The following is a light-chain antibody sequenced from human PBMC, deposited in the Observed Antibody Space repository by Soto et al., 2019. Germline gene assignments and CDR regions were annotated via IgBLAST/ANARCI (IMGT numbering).Light chain of an antibody. CDR1: RPISKY. V-gene: IGKV1-5*03. J-gene: IGKJ1*01. CDR2: KAS. CDR3: QQYNIWPQT. Sequence: MQMTQSPSSLSASIGARVTITCRASRPISKYLNWYQQKPGKAPKLLIYKASTLKGGVPSRFSGSGPGTEFTLTISSLQSEDFAVYFCQQYNIWPQTFGQGTKVDIK.